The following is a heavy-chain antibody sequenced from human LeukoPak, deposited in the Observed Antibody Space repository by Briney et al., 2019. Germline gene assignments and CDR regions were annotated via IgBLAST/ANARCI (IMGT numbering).Heavy chain of an antibody. D-gene: IGHD2-2*01. CDR1: GFTVSSNC. CDR3: ARDPIVVVPAAIDVTYGMDV. Sequence: GGSLRLSCAASGFTVSSNCMSWVRRAPGKGLEWVSVIYSGGSTYYADSVKGRFTVSRDDSKNTLYLQMSSLRAEDTAVYYCARDPIVVVPAAIDVTYGMDVWGQGTTVTVSS. CDR2: IYSGGST. V-gene: IGHV3-53*01. J-gene: IGHJ6*02.